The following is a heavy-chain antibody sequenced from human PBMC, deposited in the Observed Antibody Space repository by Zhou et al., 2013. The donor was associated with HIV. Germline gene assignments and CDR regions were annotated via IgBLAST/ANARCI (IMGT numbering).Heavy chain of an antibody. J-gene: IGHJ5*02. D-gene: IGHD2-2*01. CDR3: ARGSGCSSTSCYSVGWFDP. CDR2: IIPIFGTA. V-gene: IGHV1-69*12. CDR1: GGTFSSYA. Sequence: QVQLVQSGAEVKKPGSSVKVSCKASGGTFSSYAISWVRQAPGQGLEWMGGIIPIFGTANYAQKFQGRVTITADESTSTAYMELSSLRSEDTAVYYCARGSGCSSTSCYSVGWFDPWGQGTLVTVSS.